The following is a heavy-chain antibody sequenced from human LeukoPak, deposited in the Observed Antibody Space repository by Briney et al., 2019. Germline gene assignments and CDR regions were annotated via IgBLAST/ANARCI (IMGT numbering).Heavy chain of an antibody. CDR3: ARFPGYRSSWYGLAQYYFDY. Sequence: GESLKISCKGSGYSFTSYWIGWVRQMPGKGLEWMGIIYPGDSDTRYSPSFQGQVTISADKSISTAYLQWSSLKASDTAMYYCARFPGYRSSWYGLAQYYFDYWGQGTLVTFSS. J-gene: IGHJ4*02. V-gene: IGHV5-51*01. CDR2: IYPGDSDT. D-gene: IGHD6-13*01. CDR1: GYSFTSYW.